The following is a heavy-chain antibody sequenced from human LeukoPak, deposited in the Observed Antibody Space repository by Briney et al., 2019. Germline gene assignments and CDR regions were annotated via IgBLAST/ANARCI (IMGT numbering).Heavy chain of an antibody. CDR3: TRDITLTRGGRSDY. V-gene: IGHV3-74*01. CDR1: GFTFSNYW. Sequence: GGSLRLSCAASGFTFSNYWMYWVRQAPGKGLVWVSRINSDGTTTNFADSVKGRFTISRDNAKNTVYLQVNSLRVEDTAVYYCTRDITLTRGGRSDYWGQGTLVTVSS. CDR2: INSDGTTT. D-gene: IGHD3-10*01. J-gene: IGHJ4*02.